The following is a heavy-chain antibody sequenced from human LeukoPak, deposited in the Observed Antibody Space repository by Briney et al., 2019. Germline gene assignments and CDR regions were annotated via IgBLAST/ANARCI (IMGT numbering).Heavy chain of an antibody. V-gene: IGHV2-5*01. CDR2: IYGNNDK. CDR1: GFSLTASGVG. J-gene: IGHJ5*02. D-gene: IGHD7-27*01. CDR3: SHSGDSHDR. Sequence: ESGPTLVKPTQTLTLTCTFSGFSLTASGVGVGWIRQPPGKTLEWLGIIYGNNDKRYSPSLNSRLTITKDSSKNQVVLRMTNMDPVDTATYYCSHSGDSHDRWGQGTLVTVSS.